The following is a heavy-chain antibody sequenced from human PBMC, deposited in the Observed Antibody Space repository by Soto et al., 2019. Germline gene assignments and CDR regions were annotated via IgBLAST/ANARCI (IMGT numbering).Heavy chain of an antibody. CDR2: ISGSGSTT. CDR3: AVAYSDSSGYYPFDY. CDR1: GFTFSSYW. Sequence: GGSLRLSCAASGFTFSSYWMHWGRQAAGKGLEWVSAISGSGSTTYYADSAKGRFSIPRDNSKNTLYVQMYSLRVEDTAVYYCAVAYSDSSGYYPFDYWGQGTLVTVSS. J-gene: IGHJ4*02. D-gene: IGHD3-22*01. V-gene: IGHV3-23*01.